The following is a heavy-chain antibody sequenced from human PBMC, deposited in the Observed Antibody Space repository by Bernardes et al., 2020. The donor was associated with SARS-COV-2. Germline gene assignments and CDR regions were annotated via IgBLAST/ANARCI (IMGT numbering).Heavy chain of an antibody. CDR1: GFTFSRYW. J-gene: IGHJ4*02. V-gene: IGHV3-7*05. CDR3: IMGILEWGDY. Sequence: GGSLRLSRVTSGFTFSRYWMSWVRQAPGKGLEWVANINPDGSVIYYMDFVESRFAISRDNAKNSLSLQMNSLRDEDTATYYCIMGILEWGDYWGQGTLVTVSS. D-gene: IGHD3-3*01. CDR2: INPDGSVI.